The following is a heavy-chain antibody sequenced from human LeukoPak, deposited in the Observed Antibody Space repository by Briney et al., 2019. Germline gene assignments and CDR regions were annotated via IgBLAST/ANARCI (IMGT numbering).Heavy chain of an antibody. J-gene: IGHJ3*02. D-gene: IGHD2-2*01. Sequence: VASVKVSCKASGGTFSSYAISWVRQAPGQGLEWMGGIIPIFGTANYAQKFQGRVTITADESTSTAYMELSSLRSEDTAVYYCARDLVEGYQLLHAFDIWGQGTMVTVSS. CDR1: GGTFSSYA. CDR3: ARDLVEGYQLLHAFDI. V-gene: IGHV1-69*13. CDR2: IIPIFGTA.